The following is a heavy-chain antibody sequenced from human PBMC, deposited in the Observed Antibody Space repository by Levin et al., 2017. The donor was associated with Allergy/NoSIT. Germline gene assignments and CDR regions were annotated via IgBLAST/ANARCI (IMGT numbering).Heavy chain of an antibody. V-gene: IGHV3-13*01. CDR2: IGTAGDT. D-gene: IGHD2-8*01. CDR3: ARGQRYCTNGVCHPGGMDV. Sequence: GESLKISCAASGFTFSSYDMHWVRQATGKGLEWVSAIGTAGDTYYPGSVKGRFTISRENAKNSLYLQMNSLRAGDTAVYYCARGQRYCTNGVCHPGGMDVWGQGTTVTVSS. J-gene: IGHJ6*02. CDR1: GFTFSSYD.